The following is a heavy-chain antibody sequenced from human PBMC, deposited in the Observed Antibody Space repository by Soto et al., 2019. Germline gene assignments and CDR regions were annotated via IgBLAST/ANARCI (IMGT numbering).Heavy chain of an antibody. J-gene: IGHJ6*02. Sequence: GGSLRLSCAASGFTFRSYAMSWVRQAPGKGLEWVSAISGSGGSTYYADSVKGRFTISRDNSKNTLYLQMNSLRAEDTAVYYCAKGSAFAVTNAYYYYGMDVWGQGTTVTVSS. CDR1: GFTFRSYA. D-gene: IGHD4-4*01. CDR2: ISGSGGST. V-gene: IGHV3-23*01. CDR3: AKGSAFAVTNAYYYYGMDV.